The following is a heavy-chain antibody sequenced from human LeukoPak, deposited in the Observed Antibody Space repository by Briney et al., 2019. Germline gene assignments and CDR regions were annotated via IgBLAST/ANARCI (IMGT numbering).Heavy chain of an antibody. D-gene: IGHD6-19*01. Sequence: GGSLRLSCAASGFTFSSYAMSWVRQAPGKGLEWVSVITGSAGGTYYADSVKGRFTISRDNSKNTLYLQMNSLRAEDTAVYYCAKGQAVAVASNMDVWGKGTTVTVSS. CDR1: GFTFSSYA. V-gene: IGHV3-23*01. CDR2: ITGSAGGT. J-gene: IGHJ6*03. CDR3: AKGQAVAVASNMDV.